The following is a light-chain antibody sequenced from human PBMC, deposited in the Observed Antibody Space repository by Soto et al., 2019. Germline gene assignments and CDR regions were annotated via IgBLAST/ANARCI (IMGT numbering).Light chain of an antibody. V-gene: IGLV2-8*01. J-gene: IGLJ2*01. CDR2: DVI. Sequence: QSALTQPPSASGSPGQSVTISCTGTSSDVGGYDYVSWYQQYPGKAPKLMIYDVIKRPSGVPDRFSGSKSGNTASLTVSGLQAEDEADYYCSSYGGNNNVLFGGGTQLTVL. CDR3: SSYGGNNNVL. CDR1: SSDVGGYDY.